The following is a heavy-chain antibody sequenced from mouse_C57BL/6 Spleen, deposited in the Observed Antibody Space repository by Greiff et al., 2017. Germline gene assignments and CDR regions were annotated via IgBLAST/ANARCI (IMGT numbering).Heavy chain of an antibody. J-gene: IGHJ3*01. CDR1: GYTFTDYY. V-gene: IGHV1-26*01. CDR2: INPNNGGT. Sequence: EVQLQQSGPELVKPGASVKISCKASGYTFTDYYMNWVKQSHGKSLEWIGDINPNNGGTSYNQKFKGKATLTVDKSSSTAYMELRSLTSEDSAVYYCARGGGYSNYAWFAYWGQGTLVTVSA. CDR3: ARGGGYSNYAWFAY. D-gene: IGHD2-5*01.